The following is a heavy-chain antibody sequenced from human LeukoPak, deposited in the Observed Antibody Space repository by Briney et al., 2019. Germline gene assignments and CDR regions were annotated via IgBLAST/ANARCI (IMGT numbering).Heavy chain of an antibody. CDR1: GGSISSYY. CDR3: ARDFAASSWYGMDV. J-gene: IGHJ6*02. V-gene: IGHV4-4*07. Sequence: SETLSLTCTVSGGSISSYYWSWIRQPAGKGLEWIGRIYTSGSTNYNPSLKSRVTMSVDTSKNQFSLKLNSVTAADTAVYYCARDFAASSWYGMDVWGQGTTVTASS. D-gene: IGHD6-13*01. CDR2: IYTSGST.